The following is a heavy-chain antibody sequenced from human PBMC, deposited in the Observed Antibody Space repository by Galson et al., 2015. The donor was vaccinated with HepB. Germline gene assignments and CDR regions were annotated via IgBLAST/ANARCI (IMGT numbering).Heavy chain of an antibody. CDR1: GFTFSDYY. D-gene: IGHD3-3*01. CDR3: ARENYDFWSGYYAWFDP. J-gene: IGHJ5*02. Sequence: SLRLSCAASGFTFSDYYMSWIRQAPGKGLEWVSYISSSGSTIYYADSVKGRFTISRDNAKNSLYLQMNSLRAEDTAVYYCARENYDFWSGYYAWFDPWGQGTLVTVSS. CDR2: ISSSGSTI. V-gene: IGHV3-11*01.